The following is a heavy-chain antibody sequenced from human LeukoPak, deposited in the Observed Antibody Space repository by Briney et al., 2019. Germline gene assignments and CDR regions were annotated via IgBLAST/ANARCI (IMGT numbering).Heavy chain of an antibody. Sequence: GGSLRLSCAASGFTFDDYGMPWVRQAPGKGLEWVSGITYNSGTIGYADSVKGRFTISRDNAKNSLYLQMNSLRAEDTAVYYCARDEIVATIKANYYYYMDVWGKGTTVTISS. J-gene: IGHJ6*03. D-gene: IGHD5-12*01. CDR2: ITYNSGTI. V-gene: IGHV3-9*01. CDR3: ARDEIVATIKANYYYYMDV. CDR1: GFTFDDYG.